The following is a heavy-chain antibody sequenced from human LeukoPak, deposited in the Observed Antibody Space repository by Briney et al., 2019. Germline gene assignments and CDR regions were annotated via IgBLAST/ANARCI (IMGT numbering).Heavy chain of an antibody. CDR3: ARDETTALDY. CDR2: IYYSGST. V-gene: IGHV4-39*07. J-gene: IGHJ4*02. D-gene: IGHD1-14*01. Sequence: SETLSLTCTVSGGSISSGSYYWGWIRQPPGKGLEWIGSIYYSGSTYYNPSLKSRVTISVDTSKNQFSLKLSSVTAADTAVYYCARDETTALDYWGQGTLVTVSS. CDR1: GGSISSGSYY.